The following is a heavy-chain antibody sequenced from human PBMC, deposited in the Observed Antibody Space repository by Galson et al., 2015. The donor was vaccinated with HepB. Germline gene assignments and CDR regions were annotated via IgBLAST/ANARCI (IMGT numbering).Heavy chain of an antibody. CDR3: ARAKGVYSSSPRFDY. J-gene: IGHJ4*02. CDR1: GYTFTGYY. D-gene: IGHD6-6*01. V-gene: IGHV1-2*04. Sequence: SVKVSCKASGYTFTGYYMHWVRQAPGQGLAWMGWINPNRGGTNYAQKFQGWVTMTRDTSISTAYMELSRLRSDDTAVYYCARAKGVYSSSPRFDYWGQGTLVTVSS. CDR2: INPNRGGT.